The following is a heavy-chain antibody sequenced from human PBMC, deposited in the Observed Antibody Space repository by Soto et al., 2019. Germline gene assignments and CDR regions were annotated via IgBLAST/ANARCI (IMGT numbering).Heavy chain of an antibody. CDR2: ISGSGGST. Sequence: PGGSLRLSCAASGFTFSSYAMSWVRQAPGKGLEWVSAISGSGGSTYYADSVKGRFTISRDNSKNTLYLQMNSLRAEDTAVYYCAKDYLQWLVRGWFDPWGQGTLVTVSS. D-gene: IGHD6-19*01. CDR3: AKDYLQWLVRGWFDP. V-gene: IGHV3-23*01. CDR1: GFTFSSYA. J-gene: IGHJ5*02.